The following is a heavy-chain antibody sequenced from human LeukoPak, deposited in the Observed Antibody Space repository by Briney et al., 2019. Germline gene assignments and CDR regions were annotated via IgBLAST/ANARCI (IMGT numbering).Heavy chain of an antibody. CDR2: INQDGSEK. Sequence: GGSLRLSCAVSGFRFGSFWMSWVRQAPGKGLEWVANINQDGSEKYFVDSVRVRFTISRDNSKNSLHLQMNTLRAEDTAVYYCARERDGRFFDYWGQGTLVTVSS. V-gene: IGHV3-7*01. CDR1: GFRFGSFW. D-gene: IGHD5-24*01. J-gene: IGHJ4*02. CDR3: ARERDGRFFDY.